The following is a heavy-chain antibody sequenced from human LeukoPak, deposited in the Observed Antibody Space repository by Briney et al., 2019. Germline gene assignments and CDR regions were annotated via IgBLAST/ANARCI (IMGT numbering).Heavy chain of an antibody. Sequence: PSETLSLTCTVTGGSISSYYWSWIRQPAGKALEWIGRIHTGGNINYNPSLKSRVTMSLDTSKNQFSLRLRSVTAADTAVYYCARDVGDILTNYPHYFDCWGQGTLVTVSS. J-gene: IGHJ4*02. CDR2: IHTGGNI. V-gene: IGHV4-4*07. D-gene: IGHD3-9*01. CDR3: ARDVGDILTNYPHYFDC. CDR1: GGSISSYY.